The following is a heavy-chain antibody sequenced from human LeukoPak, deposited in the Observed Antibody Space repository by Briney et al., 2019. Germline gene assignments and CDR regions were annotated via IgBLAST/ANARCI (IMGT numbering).Heavy chain of an antibody. V-gene: IGHV4-34*01. J-gene: IGHJ4*02. CDR3: ARSTAMVPKFDY. CDR2: INHSGST. Sequence: PSETLSLTCAVYGGSFSGYYWSWIRQPPGKGLEWIGEINHSGSTNYNPSLKSRATISVDTSKNQFSLKLSSVTAADTAVYYCARSTAMVPKFDYWGQGTLVTVSS. CDR1: GGSFSGYY. D-gene: IGHD5-18*01.